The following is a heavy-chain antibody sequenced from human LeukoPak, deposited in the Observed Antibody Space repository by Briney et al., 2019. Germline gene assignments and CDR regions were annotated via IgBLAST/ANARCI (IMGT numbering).Heavy chain of an antibody. V-gene: IGHV4-61*01. CDR3: ARGGTVTYDY. Sequence: SETLSLTCTVSGGSVSSGSYYWSWIRQPPGKGLEWIGYIYYSGSTNYNPSFKSRVTISVDTSKNQFSLKLSSVTAADTAVYYCARGGTVTYDYWGQGTLVTVSS. CDR2: IYYSGST. D-gene: IGHD4-17*01. CDR1: GGSVSSGSYY. J-gene: IGHJ4*02.